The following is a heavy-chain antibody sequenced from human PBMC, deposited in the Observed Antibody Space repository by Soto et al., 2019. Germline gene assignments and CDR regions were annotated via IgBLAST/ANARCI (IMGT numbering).Heavy chain of an antibody. CDR1: GGSFSGYY. J-gene: IGHJ4*02. CDR2: INHSGST. D-gene: IGHD6-19*01. CDR3: ARERQWLGKVDY. Sequence: SETLSLTCAVYGGSFSGYYWSWIRQPPGKGLEWIGEINHSGSTNYNPSLKSRVTISVETSKNQFSLKLSSVTAADTAVYYCARERQWLGKVDYWGQGTLVTVSS. V-gene: IGHV4-34*01.